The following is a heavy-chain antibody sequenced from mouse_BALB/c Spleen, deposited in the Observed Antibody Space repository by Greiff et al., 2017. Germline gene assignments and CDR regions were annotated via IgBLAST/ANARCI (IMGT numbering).Heavy chain of an antibody. D-gene: IGHD1-1*01. Sequence: EVKLMESGGGLVKPGGSLKLSCAASGFAFSSYDMSWVRQTPEKRLEWVAYISSGGGSTYYPDTVKGRFTISRDNAKNTLYLQMSSLKSEDTAMYYCASLLRWVDYWGQGTSVTVSS. V-gene: IGHV5-12-1*01. CDR3: ASLLRWVDY. J-gene: IGHJ4*01. CDR2: ISSGGGST. CDR1: GFAFSSYD.